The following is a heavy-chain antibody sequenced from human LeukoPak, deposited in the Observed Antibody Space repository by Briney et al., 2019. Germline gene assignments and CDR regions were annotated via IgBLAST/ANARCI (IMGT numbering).Heavy chain of an antibody. V-gene: IGHV3-69-1*01. J-gene: IGHJ5*01. CDR1: GLTFSDDY. Sequence: PGGTLSLSCVASGLTFSDDYINWVRRAPPKGLEWGSCIIPTSASVYYTDAVRGRFTTPRDNAKSSLYLQMDSLRAEVTAVYSCVKLRRNSDRSYYYYYYDSWGQGILVTVSS. CDR2: IIPTSASV. D-gene: IGHD3-10*01. CDR3: VKLRRNSDRSYYYYYYDS.